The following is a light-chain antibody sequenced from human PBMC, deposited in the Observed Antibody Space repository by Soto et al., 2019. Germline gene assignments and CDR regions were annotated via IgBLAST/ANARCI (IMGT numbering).Light chain of an antibody. V-gene: IGKV1-5*03. Sequence: DIQMTQSPSTLSASVRDRVTITSRASQSISSWLAWYQQKPGKAPKLLIFQASSLKSGVPSRFSSRGSATEYTLTISSLQPDDFAPYYCEDDSSCSGLTFGGGNKVEIK. CDR3: EDDSSCSGLT. CDR2: QAS. CDR1: QSISSW. J-gene: IGKJ4*01.